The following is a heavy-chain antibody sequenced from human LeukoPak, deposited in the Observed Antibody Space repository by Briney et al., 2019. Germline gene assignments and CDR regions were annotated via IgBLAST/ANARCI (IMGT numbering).Heavy chain of an antibody. D-gene: IGHD2/OR15-2a*01. CDR3: ARSCCYSITVGNY. V-gene: IGHV3-23*01. J-gene: IGHJ4*02. CDR1: GFTFTNYA. CDR2: ISGNGDTT. Sequence: PGGSLRLSCTASGFTFTNYAMSWVRQAPGKGLEWVSSISGNGDTTYHADSVKGRFTISRDSSKNTLFLQMNSLRAEDTAVYYCARSCCYSITVGNYWGQGTLVTVSS.